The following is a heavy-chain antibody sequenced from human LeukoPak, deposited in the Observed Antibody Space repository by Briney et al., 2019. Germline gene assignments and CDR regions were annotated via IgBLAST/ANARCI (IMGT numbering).Heavy chain of an antibody. V-gene: IGHV1-46*01. CDR1: GYTFTSYY. D-gene: IGHD4-17*01. CDR3: ARDHPSTVTSDY. CDR2: INPSGGST. Sequence: ASVKVSCKASGYTFTSYYMHWVRQAPGQGLEWMGIINPSGGSTSYAQRFQGRVTMTRDTSTSTVYMELSSLRSENTAVYYCARDHPSTVTSDYWGQGTLVTVSS. J-gene: IGHJ4*02.